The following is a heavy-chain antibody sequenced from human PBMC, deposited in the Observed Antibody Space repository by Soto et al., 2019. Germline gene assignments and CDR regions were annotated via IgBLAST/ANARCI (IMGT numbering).Heavy chain of an antibody. Sequence: HPGGSLRLSCAASGFTFSSYSMNWVRQAPGKGLEWVSYISSSSSTIYYADSVKGRFTISRDNAKNSLYLQMNSLRAEDTAVYYCARDPSADAFDIWGQGTMVTVSS. CDR2: ISSSSSTI. CDR1: GFTFSSYS. CDR3: ARDPSADAFDI. V-gene: IGHV3-48*01. J-gene: IGHJ3*02.